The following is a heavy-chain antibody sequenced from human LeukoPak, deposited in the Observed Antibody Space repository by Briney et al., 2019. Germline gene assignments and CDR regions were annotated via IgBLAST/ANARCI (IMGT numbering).Heavy chain of an antibody. CDR3: ARDRATNDFPDAFDI. D-gene: IGHD3-3*01. CDR1: GFTFSSYE. J-gene: IGHJ3*02. Sequence: NPGGSLRLSCAASGFTFSSYEMNWVRQAPGKGLEWVSSISSSSSYIYYADSVKGRFTISRDNAKNSLYLQMNSLRAEDTAVYYCARDRATNDFPDAFDIWGQGTMVTVSS. V-gene: IGHV3-21*01. CDR2: ISSSSSYI.